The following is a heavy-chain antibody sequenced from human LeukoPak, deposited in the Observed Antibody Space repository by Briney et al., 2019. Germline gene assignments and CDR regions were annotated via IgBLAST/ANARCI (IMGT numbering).Heavy chain of an antibody. Sequence: SSETLSLTCAVYGGSFSGCYWSWIRPPPGKGLEWIGEINHSGSTNYNPSLKSRVTISVDTSKNQFSLKLSSVTAADTAVYYCAIMVRGVPYGYWGQGTLVTVSS. D-gene: IGHD3-10*01. CDR2: INHSGST. CDR1: GGSFSGCY. CDR3: AIMVRGVPYGY. J-gene: IGHJ4*02. V-gene: IGHV4-34*01.